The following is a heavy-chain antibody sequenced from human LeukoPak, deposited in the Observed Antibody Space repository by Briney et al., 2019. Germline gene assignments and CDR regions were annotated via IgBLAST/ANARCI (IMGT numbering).Heavy chain of an antibody. D-gene: IGHD3-22*01. CDR2: ISASGGTT. J-gene: IGHJ4*02. CDR3: ARGGYYVSN. V-gene: IGHV3-23*01. CDR1: GFTFSNYA. Sequence: GGSLRLSCAASGFTFSNYAMTWVRQAPGKGLEWVSGISASGGTTYYADSVKGRFTISRDNAKNSLYLQMNSLRAEDTAVYYCARGGYYVSNWGQGTLVTVSS.